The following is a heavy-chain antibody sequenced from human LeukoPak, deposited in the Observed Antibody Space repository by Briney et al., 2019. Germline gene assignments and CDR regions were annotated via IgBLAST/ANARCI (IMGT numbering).Heavy chain of an antibody. J-gene: IGHJ4*02. Sequence: GGSLRLSCAASGFTFSSYGMHWVRQAPGKGLEWVAFIRYDGSNKYYADSVKGRFTISRDNSKNTLYLQMNSLRAEDTAVYYCARGIYCSSTSCYRGDFDYWGQGTLVTVSS. CDR1: GFTFSSYG. CDR3: ARGIYCSSTSCYRGDFDY. D-gene: IGHD2-2*02. V-gene: IGHV3-30*02. CDR2: IRYDGSNK.